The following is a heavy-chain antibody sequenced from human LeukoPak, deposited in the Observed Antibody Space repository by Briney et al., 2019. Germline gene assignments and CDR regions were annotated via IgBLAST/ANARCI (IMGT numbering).Heavy chain of an antibody. Sequence: SETLSLTCTVSGGSISSYYWSWIRQPPGKGLEWIGYIYYSGSTNYNPSLKSRVTISVDTSKNQFSLKLTSVTAADTAVYYCARFRCADGVCYPEDYWGQGTLVTVSS. CDR3: ARFRCADGVCYPEDY. CDR1: GGSISSYY. J-gene: IGHJ4*02. CDR2: IYYSGST. D-gene: IGHD2-8*01. V-gene: IGHV4-59*12.